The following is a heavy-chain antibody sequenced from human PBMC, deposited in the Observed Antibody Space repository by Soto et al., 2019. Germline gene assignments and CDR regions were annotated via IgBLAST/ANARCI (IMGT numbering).Heavy chain of an antibody. CDR2: IYYSGST. J-gene: IGHJ4*02. V-gene: IGHV4-59*01. D-gene: IGHD5-12*01. CDR3: ARYRQDIVATILDY. Sequence: PSETLSLTCTVSGGSISSYYWSWIRQPPGKGLEWIGYIYYSGSTNYNPSLKSRVTISVDTSKNQFSLKLSSVTAADTAVYYCARYRQDIVATILDYWGQGTLVTVSS. CDR1: GGSISSYY.